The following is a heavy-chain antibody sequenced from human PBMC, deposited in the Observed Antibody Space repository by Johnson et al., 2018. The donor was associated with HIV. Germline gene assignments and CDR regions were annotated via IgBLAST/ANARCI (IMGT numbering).Heavy chain of an antibody. Sequence: MQLVESGGGLVKPGGSLRLSCAASGFTFSSYGMHWVRQAPGKGLEWVSFIRSGSHSIYYPASVKGRFTISRDNSKNPLYLQMNNLRAEATALYYCARRWEFHSNAFDIWGQGTMVTVSS. CDR2: IRSGSHSI. CDR3: ARRWEFHSNAFDI. CDR1: GFTFSSYG. J-gene: IGHJ3*02. D-gene: IGHD1-26*01. V-gene: IGHV3-21*04.